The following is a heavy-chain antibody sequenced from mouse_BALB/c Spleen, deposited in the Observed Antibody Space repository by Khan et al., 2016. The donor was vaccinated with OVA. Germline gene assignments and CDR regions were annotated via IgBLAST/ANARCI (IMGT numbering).Heavy chain of an antibody. CDR2: IWGGGGT. J-gene: IGHJ4*01. Sequence: QVQLKQSGPGLVAPSQSLSITCTVSGFSLSRYNIHWVRQPPGKGLEWLGMIWGGGGTDYNSTLKSRLSIRQDNSKNQVFLKMNSLQTDDTDMYFCARAYYRYDGYYAMDYWGQGTSVTVSS. V-gene: IGHV2-6-4*01. D-gene: IGHD2-14*01. CDR3: ARAYYRYDGYYAMDY. CDR1: GFSLSRYN.